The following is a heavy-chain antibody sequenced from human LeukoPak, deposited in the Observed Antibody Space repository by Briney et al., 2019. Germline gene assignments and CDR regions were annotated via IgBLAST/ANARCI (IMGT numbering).Heavy chain of an antibody. V-gene: IGHV4-39*07. CDR3: ARGPLDKGGFDF. J-gene: IGHJ4*02. CDR2: FSYTGTT. CDR1: GDSVRSDSHY. Sequence: SDTLSLTCTVSGDSVRSDSHYWAWIRQPPGKGLEWIGSFSYTGTTYLNPSLKSRITVSVDTFTDQFSLKLNSMTAADTAIYFCARGPLDKGGFDFWGQGTLVAVST. D-gene: IGHD1-1*01.